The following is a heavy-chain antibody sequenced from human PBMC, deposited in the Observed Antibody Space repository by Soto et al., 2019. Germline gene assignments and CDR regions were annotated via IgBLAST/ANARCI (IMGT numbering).Heavy chain of an antibody. J-gene: IGHJ2*01. CDR2: ISAYNGNT. CDR3: ARDKKVGSGWFRGYFDL. D-gene: IGHD6-19*01. Sequence: QVQLVQSGAEVKKPGASVKVSCKASGYTFTSYGISWVRQAPGQGLEWMGWISAYNGNTNYAQKLQGRVTMTTETSTSTAYMELRSLRSDDTAVYYCARDKKVGSGWFRGYFDLWGRGTLVTVSS. V-gene: IGHV1-18*01. CDR1: GYTFTSYG.